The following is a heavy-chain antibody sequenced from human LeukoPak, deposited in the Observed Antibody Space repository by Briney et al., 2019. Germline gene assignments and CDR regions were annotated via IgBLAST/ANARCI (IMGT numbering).Heavy chain of an antibody. CDR2: IYTSGST. Sequence: SQTLSLTCTVSGGSISSGSYYWSWIRQPAGKGLEWIGRIYTSGSTNYNPSLKSRVTISVDTSKSQFSLKLSSVTAADTAVYYCARARGRYYYDSSGYPEDIWGQGTMVTVSS. J-gene: IGHJ3*02. D-gene: IGHD3-22*01. CDR1: GGSISSGSYY. V-gene: IGHV4-61*02. CDR3: ARARGRYYYDSSGYPEDI.